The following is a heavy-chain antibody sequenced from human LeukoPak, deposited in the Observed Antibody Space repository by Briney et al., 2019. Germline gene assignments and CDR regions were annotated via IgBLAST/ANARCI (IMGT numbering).Heavy chain of an antibody. D-gene: IGHD4-17*01. CDR1: GGSISSGYY. CDR2: IYHSGST. Sequence: SETLSLTCTVSGGSISSGYYWGWIRQPPGKGPEWIGSIYHSGSTYYNPSLKSRVTISVDTSKNQFSLKLSSVTAADTAVYYCARGYDYGDSTSRSPPDFDYWGQGTLVTVSS. J-gene: IGHJ4*02. CDR3: ARGYDYGDSTSRSPPDFDY. V-gene: IGHV4-38-2*02.